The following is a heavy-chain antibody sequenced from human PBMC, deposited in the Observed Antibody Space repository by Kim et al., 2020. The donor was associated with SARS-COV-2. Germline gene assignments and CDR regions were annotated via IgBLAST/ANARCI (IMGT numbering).Heavy chain of an antibody. J-gene: IGHJ4*02. Sequence: SQTLSLTCAISGDYVSSNSAAWNWIRQSPSRDLEWLGRTYYRSKWYNGYAVSVKSRITINPDTSKNQFSLQLNSVIPEDTAVYYCARDQTTAGQAFDYWGQGTLVTVSS. CDR1: GDYVSSNSAA. CDR3: ARDQTTAGQAFDY. CDR2: TYYRSKWYN. V-gene: IGHV6-1*01.